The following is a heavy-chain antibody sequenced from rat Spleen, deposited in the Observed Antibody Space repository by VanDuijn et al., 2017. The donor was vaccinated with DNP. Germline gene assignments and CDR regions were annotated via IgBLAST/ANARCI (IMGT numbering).Heavy chain of an antibody. CDR1: GFTFSNYY. J-gene: IGHJ3*01. CDR3: ARLPIYYYNSFTFTY. CDR2: ISTSGSRT. V-gene: IGHV5S13*01. Sequence: EVQLVESGGGLVQPGRSLKLSCAASGFTFSNYYMAWVRQAPKKGLEWVATISTSGSRTYYPDSVKGRFTISRDNAKNNQYLQMDSLRSEDTATYYCARLPIYYYNSFTFTYWGQGTLVTVSS. D-gene: IGHD1-2*01.